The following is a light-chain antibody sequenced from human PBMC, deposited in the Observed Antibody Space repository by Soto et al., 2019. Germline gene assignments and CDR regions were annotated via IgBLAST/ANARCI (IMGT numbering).Light chain of an antibody. J-gene: IGLJ2*01. CDR2: DVS. CDR3: CSYAGSYTFEVV. V-gene: IGLV2-11*01. Sequence: QFALTQPRSVSGSPGQSVTISCTGTSSDVGGYNYVSWYQQHPGKAPKLMIYDVSKRPSGVPDRFSGSKSGNTASLTISGLQAEDEADYYCCSYAGSYTFEVVFGGGTKLTVL. CDR1: SSDVGGYNY.